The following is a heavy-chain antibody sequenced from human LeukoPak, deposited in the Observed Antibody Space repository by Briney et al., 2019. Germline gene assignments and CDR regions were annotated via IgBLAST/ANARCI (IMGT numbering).Heavy chain of an antibody. J-gene: IGHJ4*02. CDR2: INPSGGST. Sequence: ASVKVSCKASGYTFTSYYMHWVRQAPGQGLEWMGIINPSGGSTSYAQKFQGRVTMTRDTSTSTVYMELSSLRSEDTAVYYCARDFSHYDSSGALDYSGQGTLVTVSS. CDR3: ARDFSHYDSSGALDY. D-gene: IGHD3-22*01. V-gene: IGHV1-46*01. CDR1: GYTFTSYY.